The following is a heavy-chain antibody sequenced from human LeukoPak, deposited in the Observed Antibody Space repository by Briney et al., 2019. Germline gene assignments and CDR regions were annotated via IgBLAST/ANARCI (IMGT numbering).Heavy chain of an antibody. J-gene: IGHJ4*02. CDR2: IYHSGST. CDR1: GGSISSSNW. Sequence: PSETLSLTCAVSGGSISSSNWWSWVRQPPGKGLEWIGEIYHSGSTNYNPSLKSRVTISVDKSKNQFSLKLSSVTAADTAVYYCARASYDSSGYYGDFDYWGQGTLVTVSS. D-gene: IGHD3-22*01. CDR3: ARASYDSSGYYGDFDY. V-gene: IGHV4-4*02.